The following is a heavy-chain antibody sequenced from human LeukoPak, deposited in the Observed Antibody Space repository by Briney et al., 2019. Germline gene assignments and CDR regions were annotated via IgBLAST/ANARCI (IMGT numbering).Heavy chain of an antibody. Sequence: SETLSLTCTVSGVSISSYYWSWIRQPPGKGLEWIGYIYYSGSTNYNPSLKSRVTITVDTSKNQFSLKLSSVTAADTAVYYCAKGIAAAGTFDPWGQGTLVTVSS. CDR2: IYYSGST. V-gene: IGHV4-59*12. CDR3: AKGIAAAGTFDP. CDR1: GVSISSYY. D-gene: IGHD6-13*01. J-gene: IGHJ5*02.